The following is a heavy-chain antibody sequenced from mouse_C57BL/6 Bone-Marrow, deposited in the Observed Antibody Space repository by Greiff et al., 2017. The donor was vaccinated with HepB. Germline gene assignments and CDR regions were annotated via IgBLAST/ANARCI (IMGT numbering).Heavy chain of an antibody. D-gene: IGHD1-1*01. J-gene: IGHJ1*03. V-gene: IGHV5-17*01. Sequence: EVQLVESGGGLVKPGGSLKLSCAASGFTFSDYGMHWVRQAPEKGLEWVAYISSGSSTIYYADTVKGRFTISRDNAKNTLFLQMTSLMSEDTAMYYCASDYYGSSYWYFDVWGTGTTVTVSS. CDR1: GFTFSDYG. CDR2: ISSGSSTI. CDR3: ASDYYGSSYWYFDV.